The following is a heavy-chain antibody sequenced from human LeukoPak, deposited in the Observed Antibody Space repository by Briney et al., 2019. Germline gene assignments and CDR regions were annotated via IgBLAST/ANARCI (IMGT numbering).Heavy chain of an antibody. V-gene: IGHV3-74*01. CDR2: IDSDGSHT. J-gene: IGHJ4*02. Sequence: GGSLRLSCAACGFTFSSSWMHWVRHAPRKWLVWVSRIDSDGSHTTYADSVKGRFTVSRDNAKNTLYLQMNSLRAEDTAVYYCARGSSIWFAYWGQGTLVTVSS. D-gene: IGHD6-13*01. CDR3: ARGSSIWFAY. CDR1: GFTFSSSW.